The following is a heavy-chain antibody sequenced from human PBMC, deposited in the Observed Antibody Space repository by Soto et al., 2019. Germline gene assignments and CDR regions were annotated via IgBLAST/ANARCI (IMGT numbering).Heavy chain of an antibody. CDR2: IYFGGST. V-gene: IGHV3-66*01. CDR1: GFTVSSNY. Sequence: EVQLVESGGGLVQPGGSLRLSCAASGFTVSSNYMSWVRQAPGKGLEWISVIYFGGSTYYADYVKSRFTISRDNSKNTLYLQMNSLRADDTAKYYCASASYVILRVVHYYYMDVLGTGTTVTVSS. J-gene: IGHJ6*03. CDR3: ASASYVILRVVHYYYMDV. D-gene: IGHD2-21*01.